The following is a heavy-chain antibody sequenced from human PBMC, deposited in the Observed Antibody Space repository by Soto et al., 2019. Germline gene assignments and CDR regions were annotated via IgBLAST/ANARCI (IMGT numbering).Heavy chain of an antibody. CDR3: VRDERRVSYMDV. Sequence: GGSLRLSCAASGFTFNSYWMSWVRQAPGKGLEWVANIKPDGSETHFADSVRGRFTTSRDNAKDSLYLQMNSMRAEDTAAYYCVRDERRVSYMDVWGKGTSVTVSS. J-gene: IGHJ6*03. CDR2: IKPDGSET. V-gene: IGHV3-7*01. CDR1: GFTFNSYW.